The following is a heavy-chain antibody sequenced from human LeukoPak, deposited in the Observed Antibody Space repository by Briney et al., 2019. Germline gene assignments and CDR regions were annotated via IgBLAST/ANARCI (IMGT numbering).Heavy chain of an antibody. CDR1: GGTFSSYA. CDR2: IIPIFGTA. J-gene: IGHJ6*03. D-gene: IGHD3-10*01. V-gene: IGHV1-69*05. Sequence: SVKVSCKASGGTFSSYAISWVRQAPGQGLEWMGGIIPIFGTANYAQKFQGRVTITTDESTSTAYMELSSLRSEDTAVYYYARSGSMVRGVMSYYYYYMDVWGKGTTVTVSS. CDR3: ARSGSMVRGVMSYYYYYMDV.